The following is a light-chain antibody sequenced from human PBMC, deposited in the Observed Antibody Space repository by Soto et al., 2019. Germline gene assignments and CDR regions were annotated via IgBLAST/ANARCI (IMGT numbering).Light chain of an antibody. V-gene: IGKV3-15*01. CDR2: GAS. CDR1: QSVSSN. Sequence: EIVMTQSPATLSVSPGERATLSCRASQSVSSNLAWYQQKPGQAPSLLIYGASTRATGIPARFSGSGSGTEFTLTICSLQSEDFAVYYCQQYNNWTRTFGQGTKV. J-gene: IGKJ1*01. CDR3: QQYNNWTRT.